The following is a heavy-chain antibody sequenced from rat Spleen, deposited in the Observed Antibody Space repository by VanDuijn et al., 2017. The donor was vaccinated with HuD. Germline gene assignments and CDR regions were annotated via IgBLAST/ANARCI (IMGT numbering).Heavy chain of an antibody. CDR3: VRLLGAPDWYFDF. CDR1: GFTFSNYG. D-gene: IGHD5-1*01. CDR2: SITSSSYI. Sequence: EVQLVESGGGLVQPGRSLKLSCLVSGFTFSNYGMNWIRQAPGKGLEWVASITSSSYIYYADIVKGRFTISRENAKNTLYLQMTSLRSEDTALYYCVRLLGAPDWYFDFWGPGTMVTVSS. V-gene: IGHV5-34*01. J-gene: IGHJ1*01.